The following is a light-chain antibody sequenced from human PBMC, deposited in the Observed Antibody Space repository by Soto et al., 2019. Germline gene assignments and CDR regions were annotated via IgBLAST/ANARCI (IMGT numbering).Light chain of an antibody. CDR3: CSYADKYTYV. V-gene: IGLV2-11*01. CDR2: DVT. Sequence: SVLTQPRSLSGSPVQSVTISCTGTSSDIGDYDYVSWYQHHAGKTPKLMIYDVTKRPSGVPDRFSGSKSGSTASLTISGLQADDEAGYYCCSYADKYTYVFGTGTKVTVL. J-gene: IGLJ1*01. CDR1: SSDIGDYDY.